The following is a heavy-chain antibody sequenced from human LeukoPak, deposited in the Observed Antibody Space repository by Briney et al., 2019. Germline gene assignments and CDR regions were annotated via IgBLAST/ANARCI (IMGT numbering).Heavy chain of an antibody. CDR2: TSSGSTYT. V-gene: IGHV3-11*05. D-gene: IGHD4-23*01. CDR1: GFTFSDHY. CDR3: ARGDYGGDYFDY. J-gene: IGHJ4*02. Sequence: GGSLRLSCEASGFTFSDHYMSWIRQAPGKRLEWVSYTSSGSTYTNYADSVEGRFSISRDNAKNSLYLQMNSLRAEDTAVYYCARGDYGGDYFDYWGQGTLVTVSS.